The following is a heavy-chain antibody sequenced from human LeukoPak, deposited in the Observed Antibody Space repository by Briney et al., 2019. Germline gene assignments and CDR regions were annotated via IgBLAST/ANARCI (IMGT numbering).Heavy chain of an antibody. V-gene: IGHV1-18*01. CDR2: ISAYNGNK. D-gene: IGHD5-18*01. CDR1: GYAFTHYG. CDR3: ARDGTAMVRDWFDP. Sequence: ASVPVSFQASGYAFTHYGLSWVRQAPGQGLEWMGCISAYNGNKNYAQQLQGRVTITTDTSTSTAYMELRSLRSDDTAVYYCARDGTAMVRDWFDPWGQGTLVTVSS. J-gene: IGHJ5*02.